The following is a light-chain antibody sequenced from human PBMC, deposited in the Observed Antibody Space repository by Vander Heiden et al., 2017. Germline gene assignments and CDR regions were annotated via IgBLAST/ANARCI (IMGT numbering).Light chain of an antibody. CDR1: QSISTW. Sequence: DIQMTQSPSTLSASVGDRVTITCRASQSISTWLAWYQQKPGKAPKVLIYKASSLESGVPSRFSGSGSGTEFTLTISSLQPDDFATYYCQQDNNVLWTFGQGTKVEIE. J-gene: IGKJ1*01. CDR3: QQDNNVLWT. CDR2: KAS. V-gene: IGKV1-5*03.